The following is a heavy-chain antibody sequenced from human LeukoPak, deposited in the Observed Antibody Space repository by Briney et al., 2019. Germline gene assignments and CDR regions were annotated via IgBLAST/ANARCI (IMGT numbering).Heavy chain of an antibody. CDR2: ISGSGGST. CDR1: GFTFSNYG. Sequence: GGTLRLSCAASGFTFSNYGMNWVRQAPGKGLEWVSVISGSGGSTYHADSVKGRFTISRDNSKNTLYLQMNSLKTEDTAVYYCTSPPTTSRSEYWGQGTLVTVSS. J-gene: IGHJ4*02. D-gene: IGHD4-17*01. V-gene: IGHV3-23*01. CDR3: TSPPTTSRSEY.